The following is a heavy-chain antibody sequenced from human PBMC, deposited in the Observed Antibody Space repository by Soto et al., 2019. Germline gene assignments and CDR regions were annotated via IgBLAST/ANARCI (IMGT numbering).Heavy chain of an antibody. Sequence: QVQLVQSGAEVKKPGSSVKVSCKASGGTFSSYTISWVRQAPGQGLEWMGRIIPILGIANYAQKFQGRVTITADNPTSADYMNMSRLRSEDTDVCYYAGVIVVVVAAGLSDCMHVWGQGTKVTVSS. J-gene: IGHJ6*02. CDR2: IIPILGIA. V-gene: IGHV1-69*02. CDR1: GGTFSSYT. D-gene: IGHD2-15*01. CDR3: AGVIVVVVAAGLSDCMHV.